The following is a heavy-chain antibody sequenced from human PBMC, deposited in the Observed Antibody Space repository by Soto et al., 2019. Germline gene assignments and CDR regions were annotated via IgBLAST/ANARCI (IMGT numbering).Heavy chain of an antibody. CDR3: AVIVVPSGGYFDY. CDR1: GYTFTGYY. Sequence: ASVKVSCKASGYTFTGYYMHWVRQAPGQGLEWMGWINPNSGGTNYAQKFQGWVTMTRDTSISTAYMELSRLRSDDTAVYYCAVIVVPSGGYFDYWGQGTLVTVPQ. V-gene: IGHV1-2*04. CDR2: INPNSGGT. J-gene: IGHJ4*02. D-gene: IGHD3-22*01.